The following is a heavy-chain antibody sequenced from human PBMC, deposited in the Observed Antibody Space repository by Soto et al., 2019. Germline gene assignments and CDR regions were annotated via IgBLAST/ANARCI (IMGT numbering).Heavy chain of an antibody. J-gene: IGHJ5*02. V-gene: IGHV4-31*03. CDR2: IYYSGST. Sequence: SETLSLTCTVSGGSISSGGYYWSWIRQHPGKGLEWIGYIYYSGSTYYNPSLKSRVTISVDTSKNQFSLKLSSVTAADTAVYYCARTSYDSSGTAADPWGQGTLVTAPQ. CDR3: ARTSYDSSGTAADP. CDR1: GGSISSGGYY. D-gene: IGHD3-22*01.